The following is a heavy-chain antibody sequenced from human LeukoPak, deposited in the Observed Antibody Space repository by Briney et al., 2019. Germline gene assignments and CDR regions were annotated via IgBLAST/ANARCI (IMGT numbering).Heavy chain of an antibody. CDR1: GGSISSFH. CDR2: IYSSGGT. V-gene: IGHV4-4*07. J-gene: IGHJ4*02. Sequence: SGTLSLTCTVSGGSISSFHWSWIRQPAGKGLEWIGRIYSSGGTDYNPSLKSRVTISVDKSKNQFSLRLSSVTAADTAVYYCASGGPRDCSTTSCYDHYWGQGTLVTVSS. CDR3: ASGGPRDCSTTSCYDHY. D-gene: IGHD2-2*01.